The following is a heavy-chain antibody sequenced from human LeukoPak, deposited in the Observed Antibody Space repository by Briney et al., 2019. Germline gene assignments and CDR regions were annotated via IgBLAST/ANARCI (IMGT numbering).Heavy chain of an antibody. CDR1: GGTFSSYA. J-gene: IGHJ4*02. CDR2: IIPIFGTA. D-gene: IGHD3-22*01. Sequence: GSSVKVSCKASGGTFSSYAISWVRQAPGQGLEWMGRIIPIFGTANYAQKFQGRVTITTDESTSTAYMELSSLRSEDTAVYYCASEMLYYYDSSGCDYWGQGTLVTVSS. CDR3: ASEMLYYYDSSGCDY. V-gene: IGHV1-69*05.